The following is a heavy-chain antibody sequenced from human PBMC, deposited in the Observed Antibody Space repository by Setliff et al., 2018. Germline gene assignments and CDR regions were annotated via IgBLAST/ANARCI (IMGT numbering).Heavy chain of an antibody. J-gene: IGHJ4*02. CDR1: GGTFSAYA. CDR3: ARDRGGGGYCPDY. CDR2: IIPIIKLE. V-gene: IGHV1-69*10. Sequence: VASVKVSCKPSGGTFSAYAISWVRQAPGQGFEWLGGIIPIIKLEKYEEKFQGRVTITADESTSTAYMELSSLRSEDTAVYYCARDRGGGGYCPDYWGQGTLVTVSS. D-gene: IGHD1-26*01.